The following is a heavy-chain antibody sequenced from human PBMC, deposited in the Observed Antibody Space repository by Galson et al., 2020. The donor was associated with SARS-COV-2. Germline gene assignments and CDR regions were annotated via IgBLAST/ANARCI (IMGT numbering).Heavy chain of an antibody. Sequence: GESLKISCAASGFTFNSYGMHWVRQAPGKGLEWVAVISYDGSNKYYADSVKGRFTISRDSSKNTLYLQMNSLRAEDTAVYYCAKVLVDIVVVPAAPGDYFDYWGQGTLVTVSS. J-gene: IGHJ4*02. CDR2: ISYDGSNK. CDR3: AKVLVDIVVVPAAPGDYFDY. V-gene: IGHV3-30*18. CDR1: GFTFNSYG. D-gene: IGHD2-2*03.